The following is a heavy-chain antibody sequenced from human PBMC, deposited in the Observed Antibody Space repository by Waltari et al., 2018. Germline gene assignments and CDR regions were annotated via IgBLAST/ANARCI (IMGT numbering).Heavy chain of an antibody. D-gene: IGHD4-4*01. V-gene: IGHV4-61*02. CDR2: IYTSGST. J-gene: IGHJ4*02. Sequence: QVQLPESGPGLVKPSQTLSLTCTASGGSISRASYYLSWIRQPAGKGLEWIGRIYTSGSTNYNPYRKSRVTISVDTSKNQFSLKLSSVTAADTAVYYCAVMTTVTPWGEYWGQGTLVTVSS. CDR3: AVMTTVTPWGEY. CDR1: GGSISRASYY.